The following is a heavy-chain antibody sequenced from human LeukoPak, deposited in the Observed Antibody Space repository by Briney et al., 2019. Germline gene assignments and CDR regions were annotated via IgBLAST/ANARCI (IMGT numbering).Heavy chain of an antibody. Sequence: PSETLSLTCTVSGGSISSSSYYWGWIRQPPGKGLEWIGSIYYSGSTYYNSSLKSRVTISVDTSKNQFSLKLSSVTAADTAVYYCARDPNLDYGGNPYYFDYWGQGTLVTVSS. J-gene: IGHJ4*02. V-gene: IGHV4-39*07. CDR3: ARDPNLDYGGNPYYFDY. CDR1: GGSISSSSYY. D-gene: IGHD4-23*01. CDR2: IYYSGST.